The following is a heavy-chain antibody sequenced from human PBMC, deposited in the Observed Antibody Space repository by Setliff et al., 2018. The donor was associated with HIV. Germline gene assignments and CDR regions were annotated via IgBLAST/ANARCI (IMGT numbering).Heavy chain of an antibody. D-gene: IGHD2-21*01. CDR1: GGSISSSPYY. CDR2: VSQSGST. V-gene: IGHV4-39*01. CDR3: ARVPVAGANWFDP. Sequence: KPSETLSLTCTVSGGSISSSPYYWGWIRQSPGKRLEWIGSVSQSGSTYYNPSLKSRITISVDRSKNLFSLKLISVTAADQGVYYCARVPVAGANWFDPWGLGTLVTVSS. J-gene: IGHJ5*02.